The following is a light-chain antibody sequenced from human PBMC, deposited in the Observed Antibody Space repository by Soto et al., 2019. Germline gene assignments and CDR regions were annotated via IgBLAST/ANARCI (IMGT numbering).Light chain of an antibody. CDR2: DAS. CDR3: QQYDNLLRT. V-gene: IGKV1-33*01. CDR1: QDISNY. Sequence: DIQMTQSPSSLSASVGDRVTITCQASQDISNYLNWYQQKPGKAPKLLIYDASKLETGVPSRVIGSGSATDVNFTISSLQAEDIASYYCQQYDNLLRTFGGGTNVEIK. J-gene: IGKJ4*02.